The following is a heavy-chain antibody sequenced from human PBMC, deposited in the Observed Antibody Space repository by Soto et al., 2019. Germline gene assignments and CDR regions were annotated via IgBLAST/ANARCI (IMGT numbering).Heavy chain of an antibody. CDR3: AKWWVGYWSSTSCPYYDYYYGMGV. CDR1: GVTFSSCA. CDR2: ISGSGGST. Sequence: GSLRLSCAASGVTFSSCAMSWVRQAPWKGLEWVSAISGSGGSTYYADSVKGRFAISRDNSKNTLYLQMNSLRAEDTAVYYCAKWWVGYWSSTSCPYYDYYYGMGVWGQGSSVTVS. D-gene: IGHD2-2*01. J-gene: IGHJ6*02. V-gene: IGHV3-23*01.